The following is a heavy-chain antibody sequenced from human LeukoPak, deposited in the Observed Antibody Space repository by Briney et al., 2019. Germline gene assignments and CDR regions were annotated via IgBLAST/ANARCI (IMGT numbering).Heavy chain of an antibody. Sequence: GGSLRLSCAASGFTFSSYSMNWVRQAPGKGLEWVSYISSSGGTIYYADSVKGRFTISRDNAKNSLYLQMNSLRAEDTAVYYCARGDYGDDFYYYGMDVWGQGTTVTVSS. CDR3: ARGDYGDDFYYYGMDV. D-gene: IGHD4-17*01. CDR2: ISSSGGTI. J-gene: IGHJ6*02. CDR1: GFTFSSYS. V-gene: IGHV3-48*04.